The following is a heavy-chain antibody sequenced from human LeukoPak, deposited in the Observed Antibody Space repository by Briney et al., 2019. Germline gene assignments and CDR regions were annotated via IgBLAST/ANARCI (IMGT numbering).Heavy chain of an antibody. D-gene: IGHD3-22*01. CDR2: INHRGGT. J-gene: IGHJ4*02. CDR3: ARAYYYDSSAAIDY. CDR1: GGSFSGYY. V-gene: IGHV4-34*01. Sequence: SETLCLTCAVYGGSFSGYYWSWIRQPPGKGLEWIGEINHRGGTGYNPSLKSRVTISVDTSKNVFSLKLTSVTAADTAVYYCARAYYYDSSAAIDYWGQGILVTVSS.